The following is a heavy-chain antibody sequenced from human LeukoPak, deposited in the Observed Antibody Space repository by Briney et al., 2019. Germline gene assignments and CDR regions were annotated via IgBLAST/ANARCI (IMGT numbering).Heavy chain of an antibody. Sequence: PGGSLRLSCAASGFTFSSYAMNWVGQAPGRGLEWVSGFSGSGGTTYYADSVKGRFTISRDNSKNTLYLQMNSLRAEDTAVYYCANGNRCTSPNCLGYYYFYMDVWGKGTTVTVSS. V-gene: IGHV3-23*01. CDR1: GFTFSSYA. CDR2: FSGSGGTT. J-gene: IGHJ6*03. CDR3: ANGNRCTSPNCLGYYYFYMDV. D-gene: IGHD2-8*01.